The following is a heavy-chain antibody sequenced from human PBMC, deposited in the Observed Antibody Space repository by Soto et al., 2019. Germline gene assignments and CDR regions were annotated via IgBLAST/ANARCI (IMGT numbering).Heavy chain of an antibody. J-gene: IGHJ6*02. CDR1: GFTFGSYS. V-gene: IGHV3-48*02. D-gene: IGHD3-10*01. Sequence: GGSLPLTCAASGFTFGSYSMNWVRQAPGKGLEWVSYISSSSSTIYYADSMKGRFTISRDNAKNSLYLQMNSLRDEDTAVYYCARHMLLWFGELLEVDYYYYGMDVWGQGTTVTVSS. CDR2: ISSSSSTI. CDR3: ARHMLLWFGELLEVDYYYYGMDV.